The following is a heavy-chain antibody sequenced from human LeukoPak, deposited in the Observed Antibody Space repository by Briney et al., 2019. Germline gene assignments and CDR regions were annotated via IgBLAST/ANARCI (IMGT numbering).Heavy chain of an antibody. CDR2: INSDGSYI. Sequence: GGSLRLSCSASGFTFSLYAMHWVRQAPGKGLEYVSAINSDGSYIYYADSVKGRFTISRDNAKNSLYLQMNSLRAEDTAVYYCATEDPYYYGMDVWGQGTTVTVSS. CDR3: ATEDPYYYGMDV. V-gene: IGHV3-64*04. J-gene: IGHJ6*02. CDR1: GFTFSLYA.